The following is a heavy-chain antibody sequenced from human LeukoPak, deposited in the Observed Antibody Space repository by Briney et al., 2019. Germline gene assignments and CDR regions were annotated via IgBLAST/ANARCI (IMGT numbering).Heavy chain of an antibody. V-gene: IGHV4-59*01. D-gene: IGHD6-19*01. J-gene: IGHJ4*02. CDR2: MYNRGST. Sequence: PSETLSLTCTVYGDSISNYYWSWIRQSPGKKLEWIGYMYNRGSTIYNPSLKSRVTISTETSKNQFSLRLTSVTAADTAVYYCARAEKAVTGTLDYWGQGTLITVSS. CDR1: GDSISNYY. CDR3: ARAEKAVTGTLDY.